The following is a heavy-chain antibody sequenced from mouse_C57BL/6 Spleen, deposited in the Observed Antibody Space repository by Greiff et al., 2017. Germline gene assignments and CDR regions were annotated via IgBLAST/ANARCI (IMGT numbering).Heavy chain of an antibody. J-gene: IGHJ4*01. CDR2: IDPENGDT. D-gene: IGHD1-1*01. CDR1: GFNIKDDY. V-gene: IGHV14-4*01. Sequence: EVQLQQSGAELVRPGASVKLSCTASGFNIKDDYMHWVKPRPEQGLEWIGWIDPENGDTEYASKFQGKATITADTSSNTAYLQLSSLTSEDTAVYYCTTVTTVVVKGAMGYWGQGTSVTVSS. CDR3: TTVTTVVVKGAMGY.